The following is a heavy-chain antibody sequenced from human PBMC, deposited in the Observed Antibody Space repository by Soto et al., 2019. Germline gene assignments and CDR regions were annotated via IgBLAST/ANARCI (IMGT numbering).Heavy chain of an antibody. V-gene: IGHV4-4*02. CDR1: GGSISSSNW. CDR2: IYHSGST. D-gene: IGHD2-15*01. Sequence: QVQLQESGPGLVKPSGTLSLTCAVSGGSISSSNWWSWVRQPPGKGLEWIGQIYHSGSTNYNPSRKSRVNISVDKSKNQFSLKLSSVTAADTAVYYCARAGRGYCSGGSCYSGLYGMDVWGQGTTVTVSS. CDR3: ARAGRGYCSGGSCYSGLYGMDV. J-gene: IGHJ6*02.